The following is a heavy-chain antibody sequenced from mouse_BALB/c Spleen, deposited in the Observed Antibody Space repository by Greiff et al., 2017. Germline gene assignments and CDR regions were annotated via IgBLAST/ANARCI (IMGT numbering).Heavy chain of an antibody. CDR3: ARRGLPYGSTHRGFAD. D-gene: IGHD1-1*01. Sequence: EVQLQQSGAELVKPGASVKLSCTASGFNIKDTYMHWVKQRPEQGLEWIGRIDPANGNTKYDPKFQGKATITADTSSNTAYLQLSSLTSEDTAVYYCARRGLPYGSTHRGFADWGQGTLGTV. CDR2: IDPANGNT. J-gene: IGHJ3*01. V-gene: IGHV14-3*02. CDR1: GFNIKDTY.